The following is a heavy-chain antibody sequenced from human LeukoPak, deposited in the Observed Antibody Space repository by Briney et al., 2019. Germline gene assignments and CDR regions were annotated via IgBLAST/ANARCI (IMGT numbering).Heavy chain of an antibody. D-gene: IGHD6-13*01. V-gene: IGHV4-59*08. J-gene: IGHJ4*02. CDR2: IYYSGST. CDR3: ARVDSSSWYEFDY. CDR1: GGSISSYY. Sequence: PSETLSLTCTVSGGSISSYYWSWIRQPPGEGLEWIGYIYYSGSTNYNPSLKSRVTISVDTSKNQFSLKLSSVTAADTAVYYCARVDSSSWYEFDYWGQGTLVTVSS.